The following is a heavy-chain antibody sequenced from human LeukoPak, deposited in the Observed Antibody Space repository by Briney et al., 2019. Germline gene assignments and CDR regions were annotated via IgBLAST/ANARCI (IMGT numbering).Heavy chain of an antibody. CDR3: ARDRVTMVRGVMVQWYNWFDP. D-gene: IGHD3-10*01. V-gene: IGHV1-2*02. CDR1: GYTFTGYY. J-gene: IGHJ5*02. CDR2: INPNSGGT. Sequence: ASVKVSCKASGYTFTGYYMHWVRQAPGQGLEWMGWINPNSGGTNYAQKFQGRVTMTRDTSISTAYMELSRLRSDDTAVYYCARDRVTMVRGVMVQWYNWFDPWGQGTLVTVSS.